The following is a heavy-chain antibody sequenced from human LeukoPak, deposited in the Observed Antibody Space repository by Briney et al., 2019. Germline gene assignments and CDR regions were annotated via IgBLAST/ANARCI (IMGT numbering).Heavy chain of an antibody. J-gene: IGHJ4*02. Sequence: PSETLSLTCAVSGGSISSSNWWSWVRQPPGKGLEWIGEIYHSGSTNYNPSLKSRVTISVDKSKNQSSLKLSSVTAADTAVYYCARNNGYSSSWSLLDYWGQGTLVTVSS. CDR1: GGSISSSNW. D-gene: IGHD6-13*01. CDR2: IYHSGST. V-gene: IGHV4-4*02. CDR3: ARNNGYSSSWSLLDY.